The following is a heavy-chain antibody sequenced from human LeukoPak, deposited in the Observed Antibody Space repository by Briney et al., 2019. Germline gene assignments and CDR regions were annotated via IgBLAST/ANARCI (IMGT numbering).Heavy chain of an antibody. CDR2: IIPIFGTA. CDR3: ASGGSGSYYNEPVDY. V-gene: IGHV1-69*05. D-gene: IGHD3-10*01. Sequence: SVKVSCKASGGTFSSYAISWVRQAPGQGLEWMGRIIPIFGTANYAQKFQGRVTITTDESTSTAYMELSSLRAEDTAVYYCASGGSGSYYNEPVDYWGQGTLVTVSS. J-gene: IGHJ4*02. CDR1: GGTFSSYA.